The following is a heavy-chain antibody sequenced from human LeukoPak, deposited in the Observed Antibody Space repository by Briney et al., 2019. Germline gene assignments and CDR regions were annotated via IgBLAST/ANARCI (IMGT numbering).Heavy chain of an antibody. CDR2: ISSSSSYI. CDR1: GFTFSSYS. J-gene: IGHJ4*02. D-gene: IGHD4-11*01. V-gene: IGHV3-21*01. CDR3: ARDLDYTSPGFDY. Sequence: TGGSLRLSCAASGFTFSSYSMIWVRQAPGKGLEWVSSISSSSSYIYYADSVKGRFTISRDNAKNSLYLQMNSLRAEDTAVYYCARDLDYTSPGFDYWGQGTLVTVSS.